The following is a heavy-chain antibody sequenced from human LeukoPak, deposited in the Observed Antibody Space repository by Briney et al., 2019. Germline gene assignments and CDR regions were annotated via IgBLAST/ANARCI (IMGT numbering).Heavy chain of an antibody. D-gene: IGHD3-3*01. Sequence: SETLSLTCTVSGGSISSGSYFWSWVRQPAGKGLEWIGRIYTSGSTNYNPSLKSRVTMSVDTSENQFSLKLSSVTAADTAVYYCARADARSRSWFDPWGQGTLVTVSS. CDR1: GGSISSGSYF. CDR3: ARADARSRSWFDP. CDR2: IYTSGST. J-gene: IGHJ5*02. V-gene: IGHV4-61*02.